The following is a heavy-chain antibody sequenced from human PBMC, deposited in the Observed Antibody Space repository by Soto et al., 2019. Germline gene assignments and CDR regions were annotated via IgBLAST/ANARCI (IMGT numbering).Heavy chain of an antibody. D-gene: IGHD5-18*01. CDR2: VYYSGST. V-gene: IGHV4-39*02. Sequence: PSETLSLTCYVSGASISSNSYYWGWIRQPPGKGLEWIGAVYYSGSTYYDPSLKSRVTISIDTSKDHFSLRLGSVTAADTAVYFCARGLRGHSHERDHVHNWYDPWGQGTLVTVSS. CDR3: ARGLRGHSHERDHVHNWYDP. J-gene: IGHJ5*02. CDR1: GASISSNSYY.